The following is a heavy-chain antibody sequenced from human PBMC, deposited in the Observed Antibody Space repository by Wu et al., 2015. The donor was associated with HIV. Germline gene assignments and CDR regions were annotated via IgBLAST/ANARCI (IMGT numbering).Heavy chain of an antibody. V-gene: IGHV1-2*02. D-gene: IGHD2-21*01. CDR2: INPNNGGT. J-gene: IGHJ5*02. Sequence: QVQLVQSGAEVKKPGASVKVSCEASGYTFTAYYIHWVRQAPGQGLEWMGWINPNNGGTNYAQKFYGRITMTRDTSISTAYMELGRLRSDDTAFYFCASGYCSGGDCYSLDHWGQGTLVHRLL. CDR1: GYTFTAYY. CDR3: ASGYCSGGDCYSLDH.